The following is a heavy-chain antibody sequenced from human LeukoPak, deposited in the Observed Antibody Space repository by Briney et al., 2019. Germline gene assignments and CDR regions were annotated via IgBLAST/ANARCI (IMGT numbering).Heavy chain of an antibody. J-gene: IGHJ4*02. CDR3: ARGGEEDIVLMVYTEPYFDY. CDR1: GFTFSDYY. V-gene: IGHV3-11*01. D-gene: IGHD2-8*01. CDR2: ISSSGSTI. Sequence: GGSLRLSCAASGFTFSDYYMSWIRQAPGKGLEWVSYISSSGSTIYYADSVKGRFTISRDNAKNSLYLQMNSLRAEDTAVHYCARGGEEDIVLMVYTEPYFDYWGQGTLVTVSS.